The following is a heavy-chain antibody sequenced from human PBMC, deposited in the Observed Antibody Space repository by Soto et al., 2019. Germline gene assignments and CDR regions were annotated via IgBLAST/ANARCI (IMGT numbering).Heavy chain of an antibody. J-gene: IGHJ4*02. CDR1: GFTFSNSA. Sequence: GASVKVYCKASGFTFSNSAVQWVRQARGQRLEWIGWSVVGSGNTNYAQRFQERVSITRDMSTSTAYLEVNSLRSEDTAVYYCAADDMTTVLWGQGTPVTVSS. D-gene: IGHD1-1*01. V-gene: IGHV1-58*01. CDR3: AADDMTTVL. CDR2: SVVGSGNT.